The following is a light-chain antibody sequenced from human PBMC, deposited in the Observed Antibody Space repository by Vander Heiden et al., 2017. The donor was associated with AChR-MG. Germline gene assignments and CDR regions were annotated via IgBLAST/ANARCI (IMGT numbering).Light chain of an antibody. V-gene: IGLV3-1*01. J-gene: IGLJ2*01. CDR1: KLGDKY. CDR2: QDS. Sequence: SYELTQPPSVSVSPGQTASITCSGDKLGDKYACWYQQKPGQSPVLVIYQDSKRPSGIPERFSGSNSGNTATLTISGTQAMDEADDYCQAWDSSIEVVFGGGTKLTVL. CDR3: QAWDSSIEVV.